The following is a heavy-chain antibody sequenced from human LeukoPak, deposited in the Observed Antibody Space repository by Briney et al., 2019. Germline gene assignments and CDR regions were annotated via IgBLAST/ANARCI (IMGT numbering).Heavy chain of an antibody. CDR2: IWYDGSNK. V-gene: IGHV3-33*01. D-gene: IGHD2-8*01. J-gene: IGHJ4*02. CDR3: ARDKGMVSPTFYFDY. CDR1: GFTFSSYG. Sequence: PGRSLRLSCAASGFTFSSYGMHWVRQAPGKGLEWVAVIWYDGSNKYYADSVKGRFTISRDNSKNTLYLQMNSLRAEDTAVYYCARDKGMVSPTFYFDYWGQGTLVTVSS.